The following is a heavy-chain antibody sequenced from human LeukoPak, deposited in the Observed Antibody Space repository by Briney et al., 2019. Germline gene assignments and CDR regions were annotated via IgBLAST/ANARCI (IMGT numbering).Heavy chain of an antibody. Sequence: PSETLSLTCAVYGGSFSGYYWSWIRQPPGKGPEWIGEINHSGSTNYNPSLKSRVTISVDTSKNQFSLKLSSVTAADTAVYYCARGVKIRYFDWLLPFDYWGQGTLVTVSS. CDR3: ARGVKIRYFDWLLPFDY. CDR2: INHSGST. J-gene: IGHJ4*02. D-gene: IGHD3-9*01. V-gene: IGHV4-34*01. CDR1: GGSFSGYY.